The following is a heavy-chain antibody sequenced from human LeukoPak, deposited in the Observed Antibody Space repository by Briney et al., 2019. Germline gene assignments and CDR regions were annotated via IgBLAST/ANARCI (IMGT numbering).Heavy chain of an antibody. D-gene: IGHD3-22*01. Sequence: GGSLRLSCAASGFTFSCYWMSWVRQAPGKGLEWVANIKQDGSEKYYVDSVKGRFTISRDNAKNSLYLQMNSLRAEDTAVYYCARDRGDSIGWDAFDIWGQGTMVTVSS. V-gene: IGHV3-7*04. CDR3: ARDRGDSIGWDAFDI. J-gene: IGHJ3*02. CDR2: IKQDGSEK. CDR1: GFTFSCYW.